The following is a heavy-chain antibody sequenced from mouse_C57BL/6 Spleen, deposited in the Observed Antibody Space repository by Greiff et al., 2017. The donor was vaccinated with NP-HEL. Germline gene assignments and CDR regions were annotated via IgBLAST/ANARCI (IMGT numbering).Heavy chain of an antibody. CDR2: IYPGDGDT. D-gene: IGHD1-1*01. CDR1: GYAFSSYW. CDR3: ARLDGSSAFDY. Sequence: LQQPGASVKISCKASGYAFSSYWMNWVKQRPGKGLEWIGQIYPGDGDTNYNGKFKGKATLTADKSSSTAYMQLSSLTSEDSAVYFCARLDGSSAFDYWGQGTTLTVSS. V-gene: IGHV1-80*01. J-gene: IGHJ2*01.